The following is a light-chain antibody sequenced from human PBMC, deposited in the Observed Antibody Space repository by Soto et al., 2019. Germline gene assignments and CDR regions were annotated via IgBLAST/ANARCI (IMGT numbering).Light chain of an antibody. CDR1: QSVSIY. CDR2: DAS. J-gene: IGKJ4*01. V-gene: IGKV3-11*01. Sequence: EIVLTQSPATLSLSPGERATLSCRASQSVSIYLAWYQQKSGQAPRLLIYDASNRATGIPARFSGSGSWTDFTLTISSLEPEDFAVYYCQQRSNWLTFGGGTKVEIK. CDR3: QQRSNWLT.